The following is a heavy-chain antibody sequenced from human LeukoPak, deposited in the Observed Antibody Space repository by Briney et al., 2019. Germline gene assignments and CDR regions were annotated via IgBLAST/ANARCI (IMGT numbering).Heavy chain of an antibody. Sequence: PSETLSLTCTVSGGSISSYYWSWIRQPPGKGLEGIGYIYYSGSTNYNPSLKSRVTISVDTSKNQFSLKLSSVTAADTAVYYCARGSPARGLDYWGQGTLVTVSS. CDR3: ARGSPARGLDY. D-gene: IGHD3-10*01. CDR2: IYYSGST. J-gene: IGHJ4*02. CDR1: GGSISSYY. V-gene: IGHV4-59*01.